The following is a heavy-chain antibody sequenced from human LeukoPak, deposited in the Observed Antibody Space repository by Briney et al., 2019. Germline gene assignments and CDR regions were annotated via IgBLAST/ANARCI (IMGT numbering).Heavy chain of an antibody. V-gene: IGHV3-30*02. Sequence: PGGSLRLSCAASGFTFSSYGMHWVRQAPGKGLEWVAFIRYDGSNKYYADSVKGRFTISRDNSKNTLYLQMNSLRAEDTAVYYCARDGYDFWSGYYIDYWGQGTLVTVSS. J-gene: IGHJ4*02. D-gene: IGHD3-3*01. CDR3: ARDGYDFWSGYYIDY. CDR2: IRYDGSNK. CDR1: GFTFSSYG.